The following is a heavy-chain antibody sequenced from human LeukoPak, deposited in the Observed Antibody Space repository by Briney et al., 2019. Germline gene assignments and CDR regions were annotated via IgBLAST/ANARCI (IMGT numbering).Heavy chain of an antibody. CDR3: TYGSGSYYPDY. Sequence: GGSLRLSCAASGFTFSSYSMNWVRQAPGKGLEWMGWINPNSGGTNYAQKFQGRVTMTRDTSISTAYMELSRLRSDDTAVYYCTYGSGSYYPDYWGQGTLVTVSS. CDR2: INPNSGGT. V-gene: IGHV1-2*02. CDR1: GFTFSSYS. J-gene: IGHJ4*02. D-gene: IGHD3-10*01.